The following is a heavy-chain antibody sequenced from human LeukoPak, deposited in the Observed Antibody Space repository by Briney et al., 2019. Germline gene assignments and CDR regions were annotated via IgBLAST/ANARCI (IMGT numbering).Heavy chain of an antibody. V-gene: IGHV3-23*01. J-gene: IGHJ4*02. CDR3: AKDRNWRFGELSGY. CDR1: GFTFSSDA. Sequence: GGSLRLSCAASGFTFSSDAMSWVRQAPGKGLEWVSAISGSGGSTYYADSVKGRFTISRDNSKNTLYLQMNSLRAEDTAVYYCAKDRNWRFGELSGYWGQGTLVTVSS. CDR2: ISGSGGST. D-gene: IGHD3-10*01.